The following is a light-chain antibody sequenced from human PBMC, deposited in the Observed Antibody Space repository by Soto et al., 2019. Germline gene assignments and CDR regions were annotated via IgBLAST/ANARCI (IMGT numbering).Light chain of an antibody. CDR1: QDIINY. V-gene: IGKV1-33*01. CDR3: QQYDNLPT. J-gene: IGKJ5*01. CDR2: DAS. Sequence: DIQMTQSPSSLSASVGDRLSVTCQASQDIINYLNWYQQKPGKAPKLLIYDASNLETGVPSRFSGSGSGTDFTFTISSLQPEDIATYYCQQYDNLPTFGQGTRLEI.